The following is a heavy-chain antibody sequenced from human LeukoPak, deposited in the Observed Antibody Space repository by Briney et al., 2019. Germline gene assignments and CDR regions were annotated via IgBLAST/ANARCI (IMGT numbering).Heavy chain of an antibody. CDR2: IYYSGST. Sequence: SETLSLTCAVYGGSFIGYYWSWIRQPPGKGLEWIGYIYYSGSTNYNPSLKSRVTISVDTSKNQFSLKLSSVTAADTAVYYCARGGYCSGGSCSYYYYYYMDVWGKGTTVTVSS. D-gene: IGHD2-15*01. CDR3: ARGGYCSGGSCSYYYYYYMDV. V-gene: IGHV4-59*01. J-gene: IGHJ6*03. CDR1: GGSFIGYY.